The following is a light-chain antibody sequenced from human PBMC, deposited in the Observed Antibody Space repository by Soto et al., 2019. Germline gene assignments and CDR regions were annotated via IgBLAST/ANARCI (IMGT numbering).Light chain of an antibody. V-gene: IGKV1-8*01. CDR3: QQYYSYPVT. Sequence: AIRMTQSPSSLSASTGDRVTITCRASQGISSYLAWYQQKPGKAPKLLIYAASTLQSGVPSRFSGSGSGTAFTLTISCLQSEDFATYYCQQYYSYPVTFGQGTKVELK. J-gene: IGKJ1*01. CDR2: AAS. CDR1: QGISSY.